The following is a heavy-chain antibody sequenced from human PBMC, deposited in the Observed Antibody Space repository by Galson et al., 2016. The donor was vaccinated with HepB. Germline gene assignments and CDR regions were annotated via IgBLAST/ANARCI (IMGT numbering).Heavy chain of an antibody. V-gene: IGHV4-4*02. CDR2: IYQGGRT. J-gene: IGHJ4*02. CDR3: ARPSPVSGTRGFDY. CDR1: GASITIAGW. D-gene: IGHD6-19*01. Sequence: ETLSLTCTVSGASITIAGWWSWVRQPPGQGLEWIGEIYQGGRTHYNPSLKRRITMSIDKSKNQFSLTLNSVTAADPAVYYCARPSPVSGTRGFDYWGLGTLVTVSS.